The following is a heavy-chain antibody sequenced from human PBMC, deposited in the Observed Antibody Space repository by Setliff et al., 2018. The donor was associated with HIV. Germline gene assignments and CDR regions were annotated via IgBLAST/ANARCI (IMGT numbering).Heavy chain of an antibody. V-gene: IGHV4-31*11. J-gene: IGHJ4*02. D-gene: IGHD2-21*01. Sequence: SETLSLTCAVSGGSVSSADYSWSWIRQRTGKGLEWIGYNDYRGSTYYNPSLKSRILISVDTSKNQVSLKLDSVTAADTAVYYCARDGTYCGGGTCGKIFDCWGQGTLVTVSS. CDR3: ARDGTYCGGGTCGKIFDC. CDR1: GGSVSSADYS. CDR2: NDYRGST.